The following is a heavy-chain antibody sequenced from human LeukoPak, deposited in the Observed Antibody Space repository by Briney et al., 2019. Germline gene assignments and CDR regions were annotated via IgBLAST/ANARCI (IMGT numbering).Heavy chain of an antibody. CDR3: ARVSSSRYSSV. D-gene: IGHD6-19*01. Sequence: GGSLRLSCAASGFTFSSYSMNWVRQAPGKGLEWASSISSSSSYIYYADSVKGRFTISRDNAKNSLYLQMNSLRAEDTAVYYCARVSSSRYSSVWGQGTLVTVSS. V-gene: IGHV3-21*01. CDR1: GFTFSSYS. J-gene: IGHJ4*02. CDR2: ISSSSSYI.